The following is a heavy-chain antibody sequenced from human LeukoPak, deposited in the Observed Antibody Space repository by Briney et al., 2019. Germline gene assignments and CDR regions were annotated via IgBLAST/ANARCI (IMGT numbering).Heavy chain of an antibody. CDR3: GVFSSPDY. CDR1: GVTVSDNY. V-gene: IGHV3-53*01. Sequence: GGSLRLSCAASGVTVSDNYMSWVRQAPGKGLEWVSLIYSGGSTYYADSVKGRFTISRDNSKNTLYLQMNRLRAEDTAVYYCGVFSSPDYWGQGALVTVSS. CDR2: IYSGGST. J-gene: IGHJ4*02. D-gene: IGHD2-2*01.